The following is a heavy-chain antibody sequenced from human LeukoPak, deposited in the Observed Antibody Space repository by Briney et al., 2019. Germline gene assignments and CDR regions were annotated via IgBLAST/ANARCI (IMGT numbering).Heavy chain of an antibody. Sequence: KPSETLSLTCTVSGVSIRNYYWTWLRQPPGKELEWIGYISDGGGSNYNPSLKSRVTISVDTSKNQFSLKLSSVTAADTAVYYCARSGGVWYFDYWGQGTLVTVSS. J-gene: IGHJ4*02. CDR2: ISDGGGS. CDR1: GVSIRNYY. CDR3: ARSGGVWYFDY. D-gene: IGHD3-16*01. V-gene: IGHV4-59*01.